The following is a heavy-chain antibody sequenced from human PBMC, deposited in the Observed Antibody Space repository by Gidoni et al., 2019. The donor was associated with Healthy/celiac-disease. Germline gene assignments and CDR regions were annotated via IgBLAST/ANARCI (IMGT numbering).Heavy chain of an antibody. D-gene: IGHD6-25*01. Sequence: QVQRVESGGGVVQPGRSLILSGAASGFTFSSYGMHWARQTPGKGLECVAVRSYDGSNNYYADSVKVRFTISRANSKNTLYLHITSLRAEDTAVYYCAKGERSLDYWGQGTLVTVSS. CDR1: GFTFSSYG. J-gene: IGHJ4*02. CDR3: AKGERSLDY. V-gene: IGHV3-30*18. CDR2: RSYDGSNN.